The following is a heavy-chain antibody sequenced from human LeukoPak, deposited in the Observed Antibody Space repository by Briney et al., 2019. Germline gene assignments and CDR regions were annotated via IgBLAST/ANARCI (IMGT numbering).Heavy chain of an antibody. Sequence: AGGSLRLSCAASGFTFSSYGMSWVRQAPGKGLEWVSAISGSGGSTYYADSVKGRFTISRDNSKNTLYMQMNSLRAEDTAVYYCAKSRPYGSDYWGQGTPVTVSS. D-gene: IGHD3-10*01. V-gene: IGHV3-23*01. J-gene: IGHJ4*02. CDR2: ISGSGGST. CDR3: AKSRPYGSDY. CDR1: GFTFSSYG.